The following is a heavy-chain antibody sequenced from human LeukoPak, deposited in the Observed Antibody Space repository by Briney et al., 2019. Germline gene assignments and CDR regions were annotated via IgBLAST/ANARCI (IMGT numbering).Heavy chain of an antibody. J-gene: IGHJ3*02. CDR3: ARPGLYCSSTSCYADGGAFDI. CDR2: IYPGDSDT. CDR1: GYSFTSYW. Sequence: TGESLKISCKGSGYSFTSYWIGWVRQMPGKGLEWMGIIYPGDSDTRYSPSFQGQVTISADKSISTAYLQWSSLKASDTAMYYCARPGLYCSSTSCYADGGAFDIWGQGTMVTVSS. V-gene: IGHV5-51*01. D-gene: IGHD2-2*01.